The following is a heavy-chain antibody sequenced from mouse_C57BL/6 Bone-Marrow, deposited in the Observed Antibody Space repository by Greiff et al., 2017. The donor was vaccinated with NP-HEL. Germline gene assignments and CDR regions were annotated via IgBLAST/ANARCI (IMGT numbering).Heavy chain of an antibody. CDR3: TNYGSSPNY. CDR1: GFNIKDDY. J-gene: IGHJ2*01. D-gene: IGHD1-1*01. CDR2: IDPENGDT. Sequence: EVHLVESGAELVRPGASVKLSCTASGFNIKDDYMHWVKQRPEQGLEWIGWIDPENGDTEYASKFQGKATITADTSSNTAYLQLSSLTSEDTAVYYCTNYGSSPNYWGQGTTLTVSS. V-gene: IGHV14-4*01.